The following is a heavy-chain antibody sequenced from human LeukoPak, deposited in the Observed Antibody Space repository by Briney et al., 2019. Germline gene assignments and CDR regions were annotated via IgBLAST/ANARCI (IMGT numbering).Heavy chain of an antibody. D-gene: IGHD7-27*01. J-gene: IGHJ4*02. V-gene: IGHV3-48*03. CDR1: GFAFSDYE. Sequence: GGSLRLSCASSGFAFSDYEMNWVRQAPGKGLEWVSYISSSGSIIYYADSVKGRFTISRDNAKRSLFLQMNSLRVDDTAVYYCARTMWGFDYWGQGTLVTVSS. CDR3: ARTMWGFDY. CDR2: ISSSGSII.